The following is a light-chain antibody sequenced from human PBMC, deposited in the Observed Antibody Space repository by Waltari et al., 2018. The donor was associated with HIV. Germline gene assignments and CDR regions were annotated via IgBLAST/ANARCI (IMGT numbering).Light chain of an antibody. CDR1: SSNIGSNY. Sequence: QSVLTQPPSASGTPGQRVTISCSGSSSNIGSNYVYCYQQLPGTAPKPLISRNNQRPSGVPDRFSGSKSGTSASLAISGLRSEDEADYYCAAWDDSLSGPVFGGGTKLTVL. CDR2: RNN. J-gene: IGLJ2*01. V-gene: IGLV1-47*01. CDR3: AAWDDSLSGPV.